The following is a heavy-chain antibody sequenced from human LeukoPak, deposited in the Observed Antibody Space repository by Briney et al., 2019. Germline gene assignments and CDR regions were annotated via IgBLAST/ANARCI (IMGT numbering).Heavy chain of an antibody. CDR1: GYTFTGYY. D-gene: IGHD6-25*01. Sequence: ASVKVSCKASGYTFTGYYMHWVRQAPGQGLDWMGWINPNSGDTNYAQKFQGRVTMTSDTPISTVYMELSRLTSDDTAVYHCARVADGYYFDYWGQGTLVTVSS. CDR3: ARVADGYYFDY. J-gene: IGHJ4*02. CDR2: INPNSGDT. V-gene: IGHV1-2*02.